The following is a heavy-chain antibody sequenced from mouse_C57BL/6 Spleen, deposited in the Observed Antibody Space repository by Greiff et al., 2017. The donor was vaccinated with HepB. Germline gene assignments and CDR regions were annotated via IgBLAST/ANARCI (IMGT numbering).Heavy chain of an antibody. CDR1: GYTFTSYW. D-gene: IGHD2-4*01. CDR2: IDPNSGGT. CDR3: ARGDYDYDRGDYYAMDY. Sequence: VQLQQPGAELVKPGASVKLSCKASGYTFTSYWMHWVKQRPGRGLEWIGRIDPNSGGTKYNEKFKSKATLTVDKPSSTAYMQLSSLTSEESAVYYCARGDYDYDRGDYYAMDYWGQGTSGTVSS. J-gene: IGHJ4*01. V-gene: IGHV1-72*01.